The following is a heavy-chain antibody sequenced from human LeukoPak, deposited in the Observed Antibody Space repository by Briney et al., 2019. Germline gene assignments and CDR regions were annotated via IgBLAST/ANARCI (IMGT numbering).Heavy chain of an antibody. Sequence: PSETLSLTCTVSGGSISSYYWSWIRQPPGKGLEWIGYIYYSGSTNYNPSLKSRVTISVDTSKNQFSLKLSSVTAADTAVYYCARVGYCSSTSCYEEVDWFDPWGQGTLVTVSS. CDR3: ARVGYCSSTSCYEEVDWFDP. V-gene: IGHV4-59*01. D-gene: IGHD2-2*01. J-gene: IGHJ5*02. CDR2: IYYSGST. CDR1: GGSISSYY.